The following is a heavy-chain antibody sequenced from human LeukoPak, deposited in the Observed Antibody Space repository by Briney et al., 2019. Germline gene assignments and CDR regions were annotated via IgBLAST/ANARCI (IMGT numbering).Heavy chain of an antibody. Sequence: GGSLRLSCAASGFSFGGYALHWVRQAPGKGLEWVASISWNSGDIVHADSVRGRFTISRDNAKNSLYLQMDSLRTEDTALYYCVKSGGYATAIRYFDLWGRGTLVTVSS. CDR1: GFSFGGYA. D-gene: IGHD2-21*02. J-gene: IGHJ2*01. V-gene: IGHV3-9*01. CDR3: VKSGGYATAIRYFDL. CDR2: ISWNSGDI.